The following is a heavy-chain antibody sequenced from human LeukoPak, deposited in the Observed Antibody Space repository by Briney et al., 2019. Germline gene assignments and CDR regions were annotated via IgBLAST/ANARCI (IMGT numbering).Heavy chain of an antibody. CDR1: GGSISSYY. D-gene: IGHD1-7*01. CDR2: IYYSGST. Sequence: SETLSLTCTVSGGSISSYYWSWIRQPPGKGLEWIGYIYYSGSTNYNPSLKSRVTISVDTSKNQFSLKLSSVTAADTAVYYCARVLNWNYEPLHAFDIWGQGTMVTVSS. CDR3: ARVLNWNYEPLHAFDI. V-gene: IGHV4-59*01. J-gene: IGHJ3*02.